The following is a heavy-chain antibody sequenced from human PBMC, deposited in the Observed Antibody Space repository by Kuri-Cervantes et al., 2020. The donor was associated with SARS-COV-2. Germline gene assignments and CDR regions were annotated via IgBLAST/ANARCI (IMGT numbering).Heavy chain of an antibody. CDR2: IYTSGST. CDR1: GGSISSHY. Sequence: SETLSLTCTVSGGSISSHYWSWIRQPPGKGLEWIGHIYTSGSTNYNPSLKSRVTISVDTSKNQFSLKLSSVTAADTAVYYCARDIAAAGTGFDYWGQGTLVTVSS. J-gene: IGHJ4*02. V-gene: IGHV4-4*08. CDR3: ARDIAAAGTGFDY. D-gene: IGHD6-13*01.